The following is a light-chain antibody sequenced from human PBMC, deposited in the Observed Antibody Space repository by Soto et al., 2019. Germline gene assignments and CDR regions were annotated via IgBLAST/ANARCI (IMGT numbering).Light chain of an antibody. J-gene: IGLJ3*02. CDR2: EVS. CDR1: SSDVGGYNY. Sequence: QSALTQPASVSGSPGQSITISCTGTSSDVGGYNYVSWYQQHPGKAPKLMIYEVSNRPSGVSNRFSGSKSGNTASLTISGLQAEDEADYYCRSYNPLSTLEVFGGGTMLTVL. CDR3: RSYNPLSTLEV. V-gene: IGLV2-14*01.